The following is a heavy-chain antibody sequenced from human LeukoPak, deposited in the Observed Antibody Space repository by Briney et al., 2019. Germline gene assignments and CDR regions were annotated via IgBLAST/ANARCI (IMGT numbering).Heavy chain of an antibody. D-gene: IGHD1-26*01. V-gene: IGHV4-59*11. CDR2: IYYSGST. J-gene: IGHJ4*02. Sequence: TSETLSLTCTVTGGSISSHYWSWIRQPPGKGLEWIGYIYYSGSTNYNPSLKSRVTISVDTSKNQFSLKLSSVTAADTAVYHCARADGGSSLGDYFDYWGQGTLVTVSS. CDR1: GGSISSHY. CDR3: ARADGGSSLGDYFDY.